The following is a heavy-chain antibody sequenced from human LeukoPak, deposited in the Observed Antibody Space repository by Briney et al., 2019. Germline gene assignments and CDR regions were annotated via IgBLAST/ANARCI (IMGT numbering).Heavy chain of an antibody. CDR2: SNSDGSHT. V-gene: IGHV3-74*01. Sequence: QPGGSLRLSCAASGFTFSSYWMHWVRQAPGKGLVWVSRSNSDGSHTDYPDSVKGRFTISRDNAKNTLYLQMDSLRAEDTAVYYCVRGSRDWIGVDYWGQGTLVTVSS. J-gene: IGHJ4*02. CDR1: GFTFSSYW. D-gene: IGHD2-21*02. CDR3: VRGSRDWIGVDY.